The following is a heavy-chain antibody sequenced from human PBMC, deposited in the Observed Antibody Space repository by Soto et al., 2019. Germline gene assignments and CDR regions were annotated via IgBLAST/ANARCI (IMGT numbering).Heavy chain of an antibody. J-gene: IGHJ5*02. Sequence: PSETLSLTCAVSGYSISSGYYWGWIRQPPGKGLEWIGSIYHSGSTYYNPSLKSRVTISVDTSKNQFSLKLSSVTAADTAVYYCARISGDYGWVWFDPWGQGTLVTVSS. CDR3: ARISGDYGWVWFDP. V-gene: IGHV4-38-2*01. CDR2: IYHSGST. D-gene: IGHD4-17*01. CDR1: GYSISSGYY.